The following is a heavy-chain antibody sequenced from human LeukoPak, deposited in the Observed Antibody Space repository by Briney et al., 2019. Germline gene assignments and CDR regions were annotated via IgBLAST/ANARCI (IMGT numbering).Heavy chain of an antibody. J-gene: IGHJ4*02. V-gene: IGHV5-51*01. D-gene: IGHD4-17*01. CDR3: ARLGDLYGDYGIHDY. CDR2: MYPGDSDT. CDR1: GYRFTTYW. Sequence: GESLKISCKGSGYRFTTYWIGWVRQMPGKGLEWMGIMYPGDSDTRYSSSFQGQVTISADKSISAAYLQWSSLKASDTAMYYCARLGDLYGDYGIHDYWGQGTLVTVSS.